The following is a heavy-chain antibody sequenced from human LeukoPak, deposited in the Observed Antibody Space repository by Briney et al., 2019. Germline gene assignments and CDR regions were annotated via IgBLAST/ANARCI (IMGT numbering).Heavy chain of an antibody. Sequence: GGSLRLSCAASGFSFSNVWMSWVRQAPGKGLEWVGRIKSKSDGGTTDYAAPVKGRFTISRDDSKNTLSLQINSLKTEDTAVYYCTTFTCGRTTCYSEYWGQGTLVTVSS. CDR1: GFSFSNVW. V-gene: IGHV3-15*01. D-gene: IGHD2-2*02. CDR3: TTFTCGRTTCYSEY. CDR2: IKSKSDGGTT. J-gene: IGHJ4*02.